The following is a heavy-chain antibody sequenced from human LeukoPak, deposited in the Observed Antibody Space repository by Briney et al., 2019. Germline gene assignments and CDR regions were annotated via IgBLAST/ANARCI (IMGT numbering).Heavy chain of an antibody. CDR3: AGEAGSSTYYYYYYYMDV. CDR2: INHSGST. V-gene: IGHV4-34*01. D-gene: IGHD3-10*01. CDR1: GGSISSYY. Sequence: SETLSLTCTVSGGSISSYYWSWIRQPPGKGLEWIGEINHSGSTNYNPSLKSRVTISVDTSKNQFSLKLSSVTAADTAVYYCAGEAGSSTYYYYYYYMDVWGKGTTVTVSS. J-gene: IGHJ6*03.